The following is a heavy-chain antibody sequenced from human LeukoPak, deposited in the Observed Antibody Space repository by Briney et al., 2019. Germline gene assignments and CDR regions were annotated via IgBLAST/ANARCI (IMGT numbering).Heavy chain of an antibody. Sequence: PSETLSLTCTVSAYSIISGNYWGWIRQPPGKGLEWIGSIYYSGSTYYNPSLKSRVTISVDTSKNQFSLKLSSVTAADTAVYYCARDPNDYGDYVGWFDPWGHGTLVTVSS. CDR1: AYSIISGNY. CDR2: IYYSGST. J-gene: IGHJ5*02. CDR3: ARDPNDYGDYVGWFDP. V-gene: IGHV4-38-2*02. D-gene: IGHD4-17*01.